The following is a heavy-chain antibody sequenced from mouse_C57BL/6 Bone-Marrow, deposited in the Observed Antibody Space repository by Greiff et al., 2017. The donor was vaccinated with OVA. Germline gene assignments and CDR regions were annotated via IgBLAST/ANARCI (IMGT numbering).Heavy chain of an antibody. J-gene: IGHJ2*01. CDR1: GFTFSDYG. Sequence: EVKLMESGGGLVKPGGSLKLSCAASGFTFSDYGMHWVRQAPEKGLEWVAYISRGSSTISYADTVKGRFTISRDNAKNTLFLQMTSLRSEDTAMYYCASSTTVVATKDYWGQGTTLTVAS. D-gene: IGHD1-1*01. CDR3: ASSTTVVATKDY. V-gene: IGHV5-17*01. CDR2: ISRGSSTI.